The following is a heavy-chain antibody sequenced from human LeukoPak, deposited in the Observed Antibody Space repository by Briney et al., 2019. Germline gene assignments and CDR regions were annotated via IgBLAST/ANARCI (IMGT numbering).Heavy chain of an antibody. CDR2: IYYSGST. V-gene: IGHV4-39*07. CDR1: GGSISSSSYY. J-gene: IGHJ4*02. CDR3: ASMYGGAPLPY. Sequence: NSSETLSLTCTVSGGSISSSSYYWGWIRQPPGKGLEWIGSIYYSGSTYYNPSLKSRVTISVDTSKNQFSLKLSSVTAADTAVYYCASMYGGAPLPYGGQGTLVPVS. D-gene: IGHD2-8*01.